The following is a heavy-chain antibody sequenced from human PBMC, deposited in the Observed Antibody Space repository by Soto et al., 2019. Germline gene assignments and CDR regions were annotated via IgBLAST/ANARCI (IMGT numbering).Heavy chain of an antibody. CDR1: GGSFSGFF. V-gene: IGHV4-34*01. CDR3: ARAAVAAGGPFDK. CDR2: VNHGGST. J-gene: IGHJ4*02. D-gene: IGHD2-15*01. Sequence: SETLSLTCAVSGGSFSGFFWGWIRQPPGKGLEWIGEVNHGGSTNYNPSLRSRVTISSDTSKNHFSLTLRSVTAADTAVYYCARAAVAAGGPFDKWGQGALVTVSS.